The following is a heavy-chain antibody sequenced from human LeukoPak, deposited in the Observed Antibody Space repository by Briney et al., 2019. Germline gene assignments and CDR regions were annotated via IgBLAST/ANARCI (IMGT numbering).Heavy chain of an antibody. CDR2: IGGSGGST. V-gene: IGHV3-23*01. J-gene: IGHJ4*02. Sequence: PGGSLRLSCAASGFTFSSYAMSWVRQAPGKGLEWVSAIGGSGGSTYYADSVKGRFTISRDNSKNTLYLQMNSLRAEDTAVYYCAKCLGYGYGYFDYWGQGTLVTVSS. CDR3: AKCLGYGYGYFDY. D-gene: IGHD5-18*01. CDR1: GFTFSSYA.